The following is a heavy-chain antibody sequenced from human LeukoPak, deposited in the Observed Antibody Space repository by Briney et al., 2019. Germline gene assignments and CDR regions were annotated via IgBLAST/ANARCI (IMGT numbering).Heavy chain of an antibody. J-gene: IGHJ4*02. V-gene: IGHV3-23*01. CDR2: ISGSGGST. D-gene: IGHD5-12*01. CDR3: VKAGGAYSGYDYYFDY. Sequence: PGGSLRLSCAASGFTFSSYAMSWVRQAPGKGLEWVSAISGSGGSTYYADSVKGRFTISRDNSKNTLYLQMNSLRAEDTAVYYCVKAGGAYSGYDYYFDYWGQGTLVTVSS. CDR1: GFTFSSYA.